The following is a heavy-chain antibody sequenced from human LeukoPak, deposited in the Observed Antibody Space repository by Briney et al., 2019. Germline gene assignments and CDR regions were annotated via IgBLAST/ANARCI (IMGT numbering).Heavy chain of an antibody. CDR3: ASRFWLGRDFDY. CDR2: IYYSGST. Sequence: SETLSLTCTVSGGSISSSSYYWGWIRQPPGKGLEWIGSIYYSGSTYYNPSLKSRVTISVDTSKNQFSLKLSSVTAADTAVYYCASRFWLGRDFDYWGQGTLVTVSS. CDR1: GGSISSSSYY. J-gene: IGHJ4*02. D-gene: IGHD3-3*01. V-gene: IGHV4-39*01.